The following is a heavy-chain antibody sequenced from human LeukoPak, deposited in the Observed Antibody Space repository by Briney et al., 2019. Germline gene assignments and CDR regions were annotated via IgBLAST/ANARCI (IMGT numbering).Heavy chain of an antibody. CDR1: GFTFSDYY. Sequence: GGSLRLSCAASGFTFSDYYMSWICQAPGKGLEWFSYIGTRGSTIYYADSVKGRFTISRDNAKKSLYLQMNSLRAEDTAVYYCARGSMVTFGAVLDYWGQGTLVTVSS. CDR3: ARGSMVTFGAVLDY. D-gene: IGHD3-16*01. V-gene: IGHV3-11*04. CDR2: IGTRGSTI. J-gene: IGHJ4*02.